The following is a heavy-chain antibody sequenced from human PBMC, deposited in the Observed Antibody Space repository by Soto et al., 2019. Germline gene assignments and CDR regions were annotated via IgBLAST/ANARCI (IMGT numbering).Heavy chain of an antibody. J-gene: IGHJ4*02. CDR1: GYSFSTYW. Sequence: EVQLVQSGAEVKEPGESLKISCKGSGYSFSTYWIGWVRQMPGKGLEWMGIVYPGDSDVRYSPSFQGQVTISADRSISTTYLQWSGLKASDTAMYYCSRRYCTSVSCYLDYWGQGTRVTVSS. D-gene: IGHD2-2*01. V-gene: IGHV5-51*03. CDR2: VYPGDSDV. CDR3: SRRYCTSVSCYLDY.